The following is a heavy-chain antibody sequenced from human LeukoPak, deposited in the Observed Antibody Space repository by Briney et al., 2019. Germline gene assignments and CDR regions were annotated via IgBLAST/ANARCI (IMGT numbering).Heavy chain of an antibody. Sequence: GRSLRLSCAASGFTFSSYAMHGVRQAPGKGLEWVAVISYDGSNKYYADSVKGRFTISRDNSKNTLYLQMNSLRAEDTAVYYCARDSSSYYFDYWGQGTLVTVSS. CDR2: ISYDGSNK. CDR1: GFTFSSYA. V-gene: IGHV3-30*14. J-gene: IGHJ4*02. D-gene: IGHD6-6*01. CDR3: ARDSSSYYFDY.